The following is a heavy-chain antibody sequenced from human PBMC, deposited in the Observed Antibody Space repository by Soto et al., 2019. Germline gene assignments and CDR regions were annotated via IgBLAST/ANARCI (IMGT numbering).Heavy chain of an antibody. CDR3: AKAMVRVGTNYGMDV. V-gene: IGHV4-31*03. D-gene: IGHD3-10*01. CDR1: GGSISSGGYY. Sequence: SETLSLTCTFSGGSISSGGYYWSWVRQHPGKGLEWIGYIYYSGSTYYNPSLKSRVTISVDTSKNQFSLKLSSVTAADTAVYYCAKAMVRVGTNYGMDVWGQGTTVTVSS. CDR2: IYYSGST. J-gene: IGHJ6*02.